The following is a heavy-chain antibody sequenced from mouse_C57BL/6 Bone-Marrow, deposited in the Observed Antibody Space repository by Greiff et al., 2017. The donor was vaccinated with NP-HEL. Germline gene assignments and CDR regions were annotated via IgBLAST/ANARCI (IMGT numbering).Heavy chain of an antibody. CDR2: IYPRSGNT. Sequence: VQLQQSGAELARPGASVKLSCKASGYTFTSYGISWVKQRTGQGLEWIGEIYPRSGNTYYNEKFKGKATLTADKSSSTAYMELRSLTSEDSAVYFCARLGLGFDYWGQGTTLTVSA. D-gene: IGHD3-3*01. V-gene: IGHV1-81*01. CDR3: ARLGLGFDY. CDR1: GYTFTSYG. J-gene: IGHJ2*01.